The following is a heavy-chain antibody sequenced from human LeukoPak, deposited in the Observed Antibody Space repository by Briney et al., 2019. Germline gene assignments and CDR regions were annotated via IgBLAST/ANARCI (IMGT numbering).Heavy chain of an antibody. Sequence: SETLSLTCTVSGYSISGGYYWGWIRQPPGKGLEWIGSIYHSGSTYYNPSLKSRVTISVDTSKDQFSLKLSSVTAADTAVYYCVYYMDVWGKGTTVTVSS. J-gene: IGHJ6*03. V-gene: IGHV4-38-2*02. CDR3: VYYMDV. CDR2: IYHSGST. CDR1: GYSISGGYY.